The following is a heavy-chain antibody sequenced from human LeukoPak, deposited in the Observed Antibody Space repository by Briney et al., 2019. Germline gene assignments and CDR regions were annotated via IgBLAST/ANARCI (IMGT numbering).Heavy chain of an antibody. J-gene: IGHJ3*02. Sequence: PGGSLRLSCAASGFTVSSNYMSWVRQAPGKGLEWVSVIYSGGSTYYADSVKGRFTISRHNSKNTLYLQMNSLRAEDTAVYYCARAIAVAGDPGAFDIWGQGTMVTLSS. D-gene: IGHD6-19*01. CDR3: ARAIAVAGDPGAFDI. V-gene: IGHV3-53*04. CDR1: GFTVSSNY. CDR2: IYSGGST.